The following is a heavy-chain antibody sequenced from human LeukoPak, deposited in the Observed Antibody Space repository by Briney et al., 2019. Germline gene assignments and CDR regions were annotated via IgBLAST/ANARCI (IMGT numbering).Heavy chain of an antibody. D-gene: IGHD1-26*01. V-gene: IGHV3-7*04. CDR2: INQDGSEQ. CDR1: GFSCNTCW. J-gene: IGHJ4*02. CDR3: AREYRGTSDFDY. Sequence: GGSLRLSCAVSGFSCNTCWMSWVRQSPGKGLDWVANINQDGSEQHYVDSVKGRFTISTDNAKKSLYLQMNSLRAEDTAVYYCAREYRGTSDFDYWGQGTLVTVSS.